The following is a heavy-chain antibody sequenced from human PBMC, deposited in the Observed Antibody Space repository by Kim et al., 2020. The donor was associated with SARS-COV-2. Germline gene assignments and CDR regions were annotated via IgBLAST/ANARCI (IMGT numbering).Heavy chain of an antibody. CDR2: IYHSGST. J-gene: IGHJ2*01. D-gene: IGHD6-6*01. CDR1: GYSISSGYY. Sequence: SETLSLTCTVSGYSISSGYYWGWIRQPPGKGLEWIGSIYHSGSTYYNPSLKSRVTISVDTSKNQFSLKLSSVTAADTAVYYCARGDPYSSSSEYWYFDLWGRGTLVTVSS. CDR3: ARGDPYSSSSEYWYFDL. V-gene: IGHV4-38-2*02.